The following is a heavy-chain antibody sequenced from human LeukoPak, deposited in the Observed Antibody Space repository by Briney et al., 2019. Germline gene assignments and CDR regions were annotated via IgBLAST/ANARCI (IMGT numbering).Heavy chain of an antibody. V-gene: IGHV3-73*01. J-gene: IGHJ4*02. Sequence: PGGSLKLSCAASGFTFSGSAIRWVRQASGKGLEWVGRIRSKSNNYATTYGASVKGRFTFSRDDSKNTAYLQMNSLKTEDTAVYYCTRSLYYDSWSGYFGGEDFDYWGQGTLVTVSS. D-gene: IGHD3-3*01. CDR2: IRSKSNNYAT. CDR3: TRSLYYDSWSGYFGGEDFDY. CDR1: GFTFSGSA.